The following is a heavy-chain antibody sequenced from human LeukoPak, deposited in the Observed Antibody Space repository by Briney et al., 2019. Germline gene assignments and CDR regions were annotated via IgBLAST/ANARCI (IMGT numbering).Heavy chain of an antibody. J-gene: IGHJ3*02. CDR1: GGSISNAY. Sequence: LSETLSLTCTVSGGSISNAYWAWIRQPVGKGLEWIGRVYSSGTTNYNPSLKSRVTMSVDTSKNQFSLILSSVTAADTAMYYCARDLYSSRTNDAFVIWGQGTMVTVSS. V-gene: IGHV4-4*07. CDR2: VYSSGTT. CDR3: ARDLYSSRTNDAFVI. D-gene: IGHD6-13*01.